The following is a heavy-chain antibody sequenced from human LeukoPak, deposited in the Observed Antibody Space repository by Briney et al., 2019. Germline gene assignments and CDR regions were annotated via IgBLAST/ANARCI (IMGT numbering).Heavy chain of an antibody. J-gene: IGHJ4*02. D-gene: IGHD6-19*01. Sequence: GGSLRLSCAASGFTFSSYSMNWVRQAPGKGLEWVSSISSRSSYIYYADSVKGRFTISRDNAKNSLYLQMNSLRAEDTAVYYCARLAVGYWGQGTLVTVSS. CDR3: ARLAVGY. CDR1: GFTFSSYS. V-gene: IGHV3-21*01. CDR2: ISSRSSYI.